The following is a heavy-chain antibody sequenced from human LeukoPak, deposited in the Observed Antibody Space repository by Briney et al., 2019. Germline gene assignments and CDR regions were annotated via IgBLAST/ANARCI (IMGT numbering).Heavy chain of an antibody. V-gene: IGHV4-39*07. CDR2: INHSGST. CDR3: AREETYGTSAVDY. J-gene: IGHJ4*02. CDR1: GGSISSSSYY. D-gene: IGHD3-10*01. Sequence: PSETLSLTCTVSGGSISSSSYYWNWIRQPPGKGLEWIGEINHSGSTNYNPSLKSRVTISVDTSKNQFSLKLSSVTAADTAVYYCAREETYGTSAVDYWGQGTLVTVSS.